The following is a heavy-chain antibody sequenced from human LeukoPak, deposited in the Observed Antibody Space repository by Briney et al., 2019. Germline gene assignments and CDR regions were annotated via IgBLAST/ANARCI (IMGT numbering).Heavy chain of an antibody. D-gene: IGHD2-15*01. CDR1: GYTFTSYD. J-gene: IGHJ4*02. CDR3: ARGLRVGRYSADY. Sequence: GASVKVSCKASGYTFTSYDINWVRQATGQGLEWMGWMNPNSGNTGSAQRFQGRVTMTRNTSISTAYMELSSLRSEDTAVYYCARGLRVGRYSADYWGQGTLVTVSS. V-gene: IGHV1-8*01. CDR2: MNPNSGNT.